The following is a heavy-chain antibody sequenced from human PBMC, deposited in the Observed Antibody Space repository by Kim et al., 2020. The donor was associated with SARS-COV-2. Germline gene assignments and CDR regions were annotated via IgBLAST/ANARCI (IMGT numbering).Heavy chain of an antibody. V-gene: IGHV3-7*04. CDR2: IKQDGNGN. CDR3: ARGRFNTGWYPDFFDY. D-gene: IGHD6-19*01. CDR1: GFPFINYW. J-gene: IGHJ4*02. Sequence: GGSLRLSCEGSGFPFINYWMPWLRRAPGKGLEWGANIKQDGNGNYYVDSVTGRFTIFRDNARSSVFLQMNSLRAEDTAVYYCARGRFNTGWYPDFFDYWGQGTQVTVSS.